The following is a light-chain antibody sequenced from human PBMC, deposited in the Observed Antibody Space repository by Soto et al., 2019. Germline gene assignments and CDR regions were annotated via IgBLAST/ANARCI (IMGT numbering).Light chain of an antibody. J-gene: IGLJ1*01. V-gene: IGLV2-14*01. CDR1: SSGIRDYNY. CDR3: SSKSPDF. CDR2: EVS. Sequence: QSALTQPASVSGSPGQSFTISCTGTSSGIRDYNYVSWYQQLPGNAPKLIMYEVSNRPSGISNRFSGSKSGNTASLTISGLQAEDEADYYCSSKSPDFFGTGTKLTVL.